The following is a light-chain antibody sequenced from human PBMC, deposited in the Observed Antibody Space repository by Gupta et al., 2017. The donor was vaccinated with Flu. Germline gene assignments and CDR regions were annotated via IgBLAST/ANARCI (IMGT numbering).Light chain of an antibody. V-gene: IGLV2-14*01. CDR3: SSYTSSTTYV. Sequence: ALTQPASVSGSPGQSITISCTGTSSDVGGYNYVSWYQQHPGKAPKLMIYEVSNRPSGVSNRFSGSKSGNTASLTISGLQAEDEADYYCSSYTSSTTYVFGTGTKVTVL. J-gene: IGLJ1*01. CDR1: SSDVGGYNY. CDR2: EVS.